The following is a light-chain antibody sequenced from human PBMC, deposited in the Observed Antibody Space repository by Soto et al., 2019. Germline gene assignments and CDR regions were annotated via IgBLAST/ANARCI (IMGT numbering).Light chain of an antibody. Sequence: EIVLTQSPGTLSLSPGERATLSCRASQSVSSSYLAWYQQKPGQAPRLLIYGTSSRATAIPDRFSGSGSGTDFTLTISRLEPEEFAVYYCQQYGSSSWTVGQGTKVEIK. CDR1: QSVSSSY. CDR3: QQYGSSSWT. V-gene: IGKV3-20*01. J-gene: IGKJ1*01. CDR2: GTS.